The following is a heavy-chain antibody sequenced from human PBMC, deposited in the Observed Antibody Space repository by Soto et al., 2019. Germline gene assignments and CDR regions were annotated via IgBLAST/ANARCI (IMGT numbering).Heavy chain of an antibody. J-gene: IGHJ1*01. V-gene: IGHV4-59*01. CDR1: GGSFSGYY. Sequence: SETLSLTCAVYGGSFSGYYWSWIRQPPGKGLEWIGYIYYSGSTNYNPSLKSRVTISVDTSKNQFSLKLSSVTAADTAVYYCARSRTTVTPSGFQHWGQGTLVTVSS. CDR2: IYYSGST. D-gene: IGHD4-17*01. CDR3: ARSRTTVTPSGFQH.